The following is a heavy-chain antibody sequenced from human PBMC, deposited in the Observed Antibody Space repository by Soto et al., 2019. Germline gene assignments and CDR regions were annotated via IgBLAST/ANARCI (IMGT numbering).Heavy chain of an antibody. D-gene: IGHD2-2*01. Sequence: SETLSLTWTVSGGSISSYYWSWIRQPPGKGLEWIGYIYYSGSTNYNPSLKSRVTISVDTSKNQFSLKLSSVTAADTAVYYCASMLLGYCSSTSCREGWFDPWGQGTLVTVSS. CDR1: GGSISSYY. V-gene: IGHV4-59*01. CDR2: IYYSGST. J-gene: IGHJ5*02. CDR3: ASMLLGYCSSTSCREGWFDP.